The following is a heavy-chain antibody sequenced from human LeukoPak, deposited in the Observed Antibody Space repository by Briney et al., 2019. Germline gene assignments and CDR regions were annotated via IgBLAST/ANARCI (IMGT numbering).Heavy chain of an antibody. D-gene: IGHD2-15*01. J-gene: IGHJ5*02. CDR2: IYHSGST. CDR3: ARSPYCSGGRCYSGVSWFDP. CDR1: GYSISSGYY. Sequence: SETLSLTCAVSGYSISSGYYWGWIRQPPGKGLEWIGSIYHSGSTYYNPSLKSRVTISVDTSKNQFSLKLSSVTAADTALYYCARSPYCSGGRCYSGVSWFDPWGQGTLVTVSS. V-gene: IGHV4-38-2*01.